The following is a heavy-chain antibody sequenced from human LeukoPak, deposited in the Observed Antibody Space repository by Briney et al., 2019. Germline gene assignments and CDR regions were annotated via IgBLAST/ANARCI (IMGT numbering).Heavy chain of an antibody. CDR1: GGTFTSYA. D-gene: IGHD2-2*01. CDR2: MNPNSGNT. CDR3: VLGSVVVPAASSFIDY. V-gene: IGHV1-8*02. J-gene: IGHJ4*02. Sequence: GASVKVSCKASGGTFTSYAINWVRQATGQGLEWMGWMNPNSGNTGYAQKFQGRVTMTRNTSISTAYMELSSLRSEDTAVYYCVLGSVVVPAASSFIDYWGQGPVVSVSS.